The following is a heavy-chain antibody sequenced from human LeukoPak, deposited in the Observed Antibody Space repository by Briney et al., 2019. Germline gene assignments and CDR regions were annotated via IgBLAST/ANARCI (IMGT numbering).Heavy chain of an antibody. CDR3: AKRISPVAGYFDY. CDR1: GGSFSGYY. Sequence: SETLSLTCAVYGGSFSGYYWSWIRQPPGKGLEWIGGINHSGSTNYNPSLKSRVTISVDTSKNQFSLKLSSVTAADTAVYYCAKRISPVAGYFDYWGQGTLVTVSS. CDR2: INHSGST. V-gene: IGHV4-34*01. J-gene: IGHJ4*02. D-gene: IGHD6-19*01.